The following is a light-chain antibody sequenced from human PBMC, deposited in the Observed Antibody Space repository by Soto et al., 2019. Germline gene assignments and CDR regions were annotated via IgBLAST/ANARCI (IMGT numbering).Light chain of an antibody. V-gene: IGLV2-14*01. J-gene: IGLJ1*01. Sequence: QSVLTQPASVSGSLGQSITISCSGTRSDIGSYNYVAWYQQFPGKTPKILIYGVSNRPSGVSSRFSGSKSGNTASLTISGLQAEDEADYYCISYTGSSTSYVFGSGTKLTVL. CDR2: GVS. CDR1: RSDIGSYNY. CDR3: ISYTGSSTSYV.